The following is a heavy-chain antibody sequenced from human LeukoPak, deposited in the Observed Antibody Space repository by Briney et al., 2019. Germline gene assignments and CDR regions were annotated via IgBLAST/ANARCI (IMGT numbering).Heavy chain of an antibody. CDR1: GGSISSYY. Sequence: PSETLSLTCTVSGGSISSYYWSWIRQPPGKGLEWIGYIYYSGSTYYNPSLKSRVTISVDTSKNQFSLKLSSVTAADTAVYYCARREVVWDAFDIWGQGTMVTVSS. CDR2: IYYSGST. D-gene: IGHD3-22*01. CDR3: ARREVVWDAFDI. V-gene: IGHV4-59*12. J-gene: IGHJ3*02.